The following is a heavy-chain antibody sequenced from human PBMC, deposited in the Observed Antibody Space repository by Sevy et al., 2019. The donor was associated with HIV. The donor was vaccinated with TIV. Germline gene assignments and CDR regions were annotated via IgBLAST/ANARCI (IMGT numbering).Heavy chain of an antibody. V-gene: IGHV4-59*01. J-gene: IGHJ4*02. CDR2: IFYTGRT. CDR3: ARRLNSGFDY. Sequence: SETLSLTCSVSGGSISPFYWSWIRQSPEKGLEWIGYIFYTGRTNSNPSLKSRVTISLDTSKNQVSLKLTSVTAADTAVYYCARRLNSGFDYWGQGTLVTVSS. CDR1: GGSISPFY. D-gene: IGHD2-8*01.